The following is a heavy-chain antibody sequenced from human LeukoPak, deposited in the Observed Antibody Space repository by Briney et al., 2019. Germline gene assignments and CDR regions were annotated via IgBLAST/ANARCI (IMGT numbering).Heavy chain of an antibody. J-gene: IGHJ6*03. CDR1: GGTFSSYA. CDR3: ASDTGYSSGWYDYYYYMDV. Sequence: ASVEVSCKASGGTFSSYAISWVRQAPGQGLEWMGGIIPIFGTANYAQKFQGRVTITADESTSTAYMELSSLRSEDTAVYYCASDTGYSSGWYDYYYYMDVWGKGTTVTVSS. V-gene: IGHV1-69*13. CDR2: IIPIFGTA. D-gene: IGHD6-19*01.